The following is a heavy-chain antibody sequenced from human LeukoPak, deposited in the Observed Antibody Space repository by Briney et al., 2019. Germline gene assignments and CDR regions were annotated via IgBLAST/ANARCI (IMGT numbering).Heavy chain of an antibody. D-gene: IGHD3-10*01. V-gene: IGHV3-74*01. CDR3: AKDQMGITMVREARDYFDY. Sequence: GGSLRLSCAASGFTFSSYWMHWVRQAPGKGLVWVSRINSDGSSTSYADSVKGRFTISRDNSKDTLYLQMNSLGAEDTAVYYCAKDQMGITMVREARDYFDYWGQGSLVTVSS. J-gene: IGHJ4*02. CDR2: INSDGSST. CDR1: GFTFSSYW.